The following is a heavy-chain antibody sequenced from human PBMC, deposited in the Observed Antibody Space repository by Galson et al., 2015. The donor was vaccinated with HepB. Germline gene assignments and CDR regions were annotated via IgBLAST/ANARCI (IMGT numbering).Heavy chain of an antibody. Sequence: SLRLSCAASGFTFSSYSMNWVRQAPGRGLEWVSSISSSSSYIYCADSVKGRFTISRDNAKNSLYLQMNSLRAEDTAVYYCARDPSDDCSGGSCYENWFDPWGQGTLVTVSS. D-gene: IGHD2-15*01. V-gene: IGHV3-21*01. CDR2: ISSSSSYI. CDR1: GFTFSSYS. J-gene: IGHJ5*02. CDR3: ARDPSDDCSGGSCYENWFDP.